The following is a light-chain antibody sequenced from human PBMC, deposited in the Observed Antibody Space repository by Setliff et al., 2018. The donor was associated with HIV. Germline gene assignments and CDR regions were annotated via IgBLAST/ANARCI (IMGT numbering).Light chain of an antibody. CDR1: TGAVTSDHY. V-gene: IGLV7-46*01. CDR3: LLSYGGAYV. CDR2: DTS. J-gene: IGLJ1*01. Sequence: QAVVTQEPSLTVSPGGTVTLTCGSSTGAVTSDHYPYWFQQKPGQAPRTLIYDTSNKDSWTPARFSGSLLGGKAALTLSGAQPEDEAEYYCLLSYGGAYVFGTGTKVTVL.